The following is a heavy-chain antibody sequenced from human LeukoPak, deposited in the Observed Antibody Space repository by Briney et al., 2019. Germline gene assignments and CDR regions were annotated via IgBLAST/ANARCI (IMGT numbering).Heavy chain of an antibody. CDR2: IYYSGNT. CDR3: AFWSGAGYFDY. CDR1: GGSISSSSYH. V-gene: IGHV4-39*01. J-gene: IGHJ4*02. Sequence: PSETLSLTCTVSGGSISSSSYHWGWIRQPPGKGLEWIGSIYYSGNTYYNASLKSRVTISVDTSKNQFSLKLSSVTAADTAVYYCAFWSGAGYFDYWGQGTLVTVSS. D-gene: IGHD3-3*01.